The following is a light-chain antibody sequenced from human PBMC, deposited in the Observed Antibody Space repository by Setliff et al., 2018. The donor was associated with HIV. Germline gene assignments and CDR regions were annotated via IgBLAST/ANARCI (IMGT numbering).Light chain of an antibody. V-gene: IGLV2-14*03. Sequence: QSALAQPPSASGSPGQSVTISCTGTSSDVGGYNYVSWYQQHPGKAPKLMISDVSNRPSGVSNRFSGSKSGNTASLTISGLQAEDEADYYCSSYTYTSSTPLYVFGTGTKVTVL. CDR2: DVS. CDR1: SSDVGGYNY. CDR3: SSYTYTSSTPLYV. J-gene: IGLJ1*01.